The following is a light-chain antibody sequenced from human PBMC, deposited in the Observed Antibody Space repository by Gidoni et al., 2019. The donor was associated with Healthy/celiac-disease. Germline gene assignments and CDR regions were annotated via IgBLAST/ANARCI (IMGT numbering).Light chain of an antibody. V-gene: IGLV3-25*03. CDR1: ELPKKY. CDR3: QSADSSGTYVV. Sequence: SSELTQPPSVSVSPGQTARITCSGDELPKKYAYWYQQKPVKAHVLVIYKDRERHSGSHERFSGSSSGKTVTLTISGVQAEDEADYYCQSADSSGTYVVFGGGTKLTVL. J-gene: IGLJ2*01. CDR2: KDR.